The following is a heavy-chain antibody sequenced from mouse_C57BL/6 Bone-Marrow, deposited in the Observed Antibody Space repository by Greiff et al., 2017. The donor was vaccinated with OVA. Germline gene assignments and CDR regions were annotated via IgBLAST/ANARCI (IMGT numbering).Heavy chain of an antibody. CDR1: GYTFTSYW. D-gene: IGHD2-12*01. CDR2: INPSNGGT. Sequence: QVQLQQPGAELVKPGASVKVSCKASGYTFTSYWMHWVKQRPGQGLEWIGNINPSNGGTNYNEKFKSKATLTVDKSSSTAYMQLSSLTSEDSAVYYCARSYYSDPYALDYWGQGTSVTVSS. J-gene: IGHJ4*01. CDR3: ARSYYSDPYALDY. V-gene: IGHV1-53*01.